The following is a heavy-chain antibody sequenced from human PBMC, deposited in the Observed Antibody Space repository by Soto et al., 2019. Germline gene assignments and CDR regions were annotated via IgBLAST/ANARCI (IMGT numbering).Heavy chain of an antibody. CDR1: GFTVSSSY. Sequence: PGGSLRLSCAASGFTVSSSYMSWVRQAPGKGLEWVSTIYSPGSTYYADSVKGRFTISRDNSKNTLYLQMNSLRAEDTAVYYCARGLVGATTAFDCWGQGTLVTASS. CDR3: ARGLVGATTAFDC. J-gene: IGHJ4*02. CDR2: IYSPGST. D-gene: IGHD1-26*01. V-gene: IGHV3-53*01.